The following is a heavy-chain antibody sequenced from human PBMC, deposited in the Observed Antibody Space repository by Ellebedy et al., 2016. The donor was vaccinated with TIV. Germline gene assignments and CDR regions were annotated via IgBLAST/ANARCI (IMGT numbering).Heavy chain of an antibody. CDR2: INPRGGST. CDR3: AQGDWGDY. CDR1: GGTFSSYA. J-gene: IGHJ4*02. V-gene: IGHV1-46*01. D-gene: IGHD2-21*01. Sequence: ASVKVSXXASGGTFSSYAISWVRQAPGQGLEWMGIINPRGGSTSFAQKFQGRVTMTRDTSTSTVYMELSSLRAEDTAVYYCAQGDWGDYWGQGTLVNVSS.